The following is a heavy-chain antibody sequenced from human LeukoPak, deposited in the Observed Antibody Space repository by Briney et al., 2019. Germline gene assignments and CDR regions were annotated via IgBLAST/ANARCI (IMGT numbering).Heavy chain of an antibody. V-gene: IGHV1-69*05. CDR3: ARGVGAAPEAFDI. CDR2: IIPIFGTA. D-gene: IGHD2-15*01. J-gene: IGHJ3*02. CDR1: GGTFSSYA. Sequence: ASVKVSCKASGGTFSSYAISWVRQAPGQGLEWMGGIIPIFGTANYAQKFQGRVTITTDESTSTAYMELSSLRSEDTAVYYCARGVGAAPEAFDIWGQGTMVTVSS.